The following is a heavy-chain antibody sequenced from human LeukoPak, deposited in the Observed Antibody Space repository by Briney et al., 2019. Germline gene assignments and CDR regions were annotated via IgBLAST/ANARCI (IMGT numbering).Heavy chain of an antibody. V-gene: IGHV3-30-3*01. CDR1: GFTFSSYW. J-gene: IGHJ6*02. D-gene: IGHD1-1*01. CDR3: ARGGSGTLYYYYGMDV. Sequence: GGSLRLSCAVSGFTFSSYWMHWVRQAPGKGLEWVAVISYDGSNKYYADSVKGRFTISRDNSKNALYLQMNSLRAEDTAVYYCARGGSGTLYYYYGMDVWGQGTTVTVSS. CDR2: ISYDGSNK.